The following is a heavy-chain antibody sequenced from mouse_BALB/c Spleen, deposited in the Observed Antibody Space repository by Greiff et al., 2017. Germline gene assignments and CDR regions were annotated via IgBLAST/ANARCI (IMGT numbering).Heavy chain of an antibody. CDR1: GYTFTSYW. V-gene: IGHV1-7*01. D-gene: IGHD2-10*02. J-gene: IGHJ2*01. Sequence: VQLQQSGAELAKPGASVKMSCKASGYTFTSYWMHWVKQRPGQGLEWIGYINPSTGYTEYNQKFKDKATLTADKSSSTAYMQLSSLTSEDSAVYYCARGGYGNYVFFFDYWGQGTTLTVSS. CDR3: ARGGYGNYVFFFDY. CDR2: INPSTGYT.